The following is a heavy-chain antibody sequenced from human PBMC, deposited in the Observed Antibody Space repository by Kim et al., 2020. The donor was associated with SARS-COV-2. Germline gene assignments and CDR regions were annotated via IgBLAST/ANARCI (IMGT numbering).Heavy chain of an antibody. J-gene: IGHJ3*02. Sequence: ADSGKGRFTISRDNSQNTLYLQMSGLRVDDTAVYYCARDRRFPDDIFGIWGQGTLVTVSS. D-gene: IGHD3-9*01. V-gene: IGHV3-23*01. CDR3: ARDRRFPDDIFGI.